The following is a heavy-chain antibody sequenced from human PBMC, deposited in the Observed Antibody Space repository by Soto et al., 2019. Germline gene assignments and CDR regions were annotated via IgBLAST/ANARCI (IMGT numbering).Heavy chain of an antibody. D-gene: IGHD2-8*01. CDR2: IYHSGST. CDR1: GGSISSGGYS. Sequence: NPSETLSLTCAVSGGSISSGGYSWSWIRQPPGKGLEWIGYIYHSGSTYYNPSLKSRVTISVDRSKNQFSLKLSSVTAADTAVYYCARQYCTNGVCPFDYWGQGTLVTVSS. J-gene: IGHJ4*02. CDR3: ARQYCTNGVCPFDY. V-gene: IGHV4-30-2*01.